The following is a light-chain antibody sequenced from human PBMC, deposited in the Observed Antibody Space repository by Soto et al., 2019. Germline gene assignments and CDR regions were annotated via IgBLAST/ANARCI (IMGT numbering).Light chain of an antibody. J-gene: IGLJ2*01. CDR3: SSFVGGDSFDVI. V-gene: IGLV2-8*01. CDR1: GSDIGAYNY. Sequence: QSALTQPPSAFGSPGQSVTISCTGTGSDIGAYNYVSWYQQYPGKAPKVTIYDVIKRPSGVPDRFSGSKSGNTASLTVSGLRADDEAVYYCSSFVGGDSFDVIFGGGTKLTVL. CDR2: DVI.